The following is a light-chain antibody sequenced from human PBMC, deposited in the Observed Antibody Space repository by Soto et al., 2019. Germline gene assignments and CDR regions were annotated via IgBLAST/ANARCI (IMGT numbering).Light chain of an antibody. J-gene: IGKJ1*01. CDR1: QSVSSSY. V-gene: IGKV3-20*01. CDR3: QQYGSLSWT. CDR2: GTS. Sequence: EIVLTQSPGTLSLSPGERATLSCRASQSVSSSYLAWYQQKPGQAPRLLIYGTSSRATAIPDRFSGSGSGTDFTLTISRLEPEEFAVYYCQQYGSLSWTFGQGTKVEIK.